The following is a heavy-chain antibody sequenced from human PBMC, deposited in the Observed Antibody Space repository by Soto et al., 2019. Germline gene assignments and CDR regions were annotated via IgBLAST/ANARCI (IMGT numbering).Heavy chain of an antibody. Sequence: PSDTLSLTCTVSGGSISNKSYYWTWIRQHPGKGLEWIGYSYYSGSTYYNPSLKSRVTISVDTSKNQFSLRLTSVTAADTAVYYCARDVTDFWSGDEGIDVWGQVTTVTLSS. D-gene: IGHD3-3*01. J-gene: IGHJ6*02. CDR1: GGSISNKSYY. CDR3: ARDVTDFWSGDEGIDV. V-gene: IGHV4-31*03. CDR2: SYYSGST.